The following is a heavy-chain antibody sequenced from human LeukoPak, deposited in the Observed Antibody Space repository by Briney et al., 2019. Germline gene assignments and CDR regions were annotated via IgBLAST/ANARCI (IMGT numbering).Heavy chain of an antibody. J-gene: IGHJ3*02. V-gene: IGHV3-23*01. CDR3: AGRRDGFDI. CDR1: GFTFSSYA. CDR2: LSDNGANT. Sequence: GGSLRLSCAASGFTFSSYAMNWVRQAPGKGLEWVSSLSDNGANTYYADSVKGRFTISRDNSKNTLHLQMNSLRVEDTALYYCAGRRDGFDIWGLGTMVTVSS.